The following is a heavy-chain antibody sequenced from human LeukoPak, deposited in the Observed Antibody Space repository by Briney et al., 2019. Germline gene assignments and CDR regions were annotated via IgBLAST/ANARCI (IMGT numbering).Heavy chain of an antibody. J-gene: IGHJ6*02. CDR2: INPNSGGT. CDR1: GYTFTGYY. D-gene: IGHD3-10*01. V-gene: IGHV1-2*04. Sequence: ASVKVSCKASGYTFTGYYMHWVRQAPGQGLEWMGWINPNSGGTNYAQKFQGWVTMTRDTSISTAYMELSRLRSDDTAVYYCARDNGWHGSGRAPSYYYYGMDVWGQGTTVTVSS. CDR3: ARDNGWHGSGRAPSYYYYGMDV.